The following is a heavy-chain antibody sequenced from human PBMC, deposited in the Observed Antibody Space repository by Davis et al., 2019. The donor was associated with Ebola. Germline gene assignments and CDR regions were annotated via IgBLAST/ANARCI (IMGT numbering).Heavy chain of an antibody. CDR3: AKGVVSVYGAFDI. J-gene: IGHJ3*02. V-gene: IGHV3-23*01. CDR1: GGSFSGYY. CDR2: ISESGGRT. Sequence: ETLSLTCAVYGGSFSGYYWSWIRQAPGKGLEWVSGISESGGRTYYADSVKGRFTISRDNSKNTLHLQMNSLRAEDTAIYYCAKGVVSVYGAFDIWGQGTVVTVSS. D-gene: IGHD2-21*02.